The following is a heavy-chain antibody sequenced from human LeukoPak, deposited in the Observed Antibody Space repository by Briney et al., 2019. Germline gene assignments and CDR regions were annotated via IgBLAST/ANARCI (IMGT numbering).Heavy chain of an antibody. D-gene: IGHD2-15*01. CDR2: INPNSGGT. CDR3: AKEGGYCSSGTCPPWWFDP. Sequence: VASVKVSCKASGYTFTGYYVHWVRQAPGQGIEWMGWINPNSGGTNYAQKFQGRVTMTRDTSISTAYMELSRLRSDDTAVYYCAKEGGYCSSGTCPPWWFDPWGQGTLVTVSS. CDR1: GYTFTGYY. J-gene: IGHJ5*02. V-gene: IGHV1-2*02.